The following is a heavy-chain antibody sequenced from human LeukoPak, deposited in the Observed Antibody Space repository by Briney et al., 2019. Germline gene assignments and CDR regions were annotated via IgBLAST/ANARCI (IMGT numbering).Heavy chain of an antibody. CDR2: IFYSGST. J-gene: IGHJ4*02. CDR3: ARSGYSYVNF. CDR1: GGSISSYY. Sequence: SETLSLTCTVSGGSISSYYWSWLRQAPGKGLEWVGNIFYSGSTNYNPSLKSRVTISVDTSKNKFSLKVSSVTAADTAVYYCARSGYSYVNFWGQGTLVTVSS. V-gene: IGHV4-59*08. D-gene: IGHD5-18*01.